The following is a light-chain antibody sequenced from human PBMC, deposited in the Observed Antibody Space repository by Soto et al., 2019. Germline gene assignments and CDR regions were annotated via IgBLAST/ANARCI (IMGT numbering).Light chain of an antibody. V-gene: IGLV4-69*01. J-gene: IGLJ2*01. Sequence: QSVLTQSPSASASLGASVKLTCTLSSGHSSYAITWHQQQPEKGPRYLMKLNSVGSHSKGDGIPDRFSGSSSGAERYLAISSLQSEDEADYYYQTWGTGIQVFGGGTKLTVL. CDR2: LNSVGSH. CDR1: SGHSSYA. CDR3: QTWGTGIQV.